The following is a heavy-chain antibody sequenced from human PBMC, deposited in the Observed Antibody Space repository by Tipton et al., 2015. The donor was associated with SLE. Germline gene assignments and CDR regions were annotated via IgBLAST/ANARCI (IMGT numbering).Heavy chain of an antibody. CDR2: ISNDGSNK. D-gene: IGHD6-19*01. V-gene: IGHV3-30-3*01. CDR3: AKDRWSSGWTFDY. Sequence: SLRLSCAASGFTFSSYAMHWVRQAPGKGLEWVAVISNDGSNKYYVDSVKGRFTISRDNSKNTLYLQMISLRAEDTAVYYCAKDRWSSGWTFDYWGQGTLVTVSS. CDR1: GFTFSSYA. J-gene: IGHJ4*02.